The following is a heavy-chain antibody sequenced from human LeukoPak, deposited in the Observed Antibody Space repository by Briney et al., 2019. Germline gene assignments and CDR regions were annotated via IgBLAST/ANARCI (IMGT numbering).Heavy chain of an antibody. D-gene: IGHD6-19*01. V-gene: IGHV4-39*02. CDR3: ARDANYRDRSGYPSPFDF. J-gene: IGHJ4*02. Sequence: PSETLSLTCTVSGDTISNSRFFWAWIRQPPGKGLEWIASLSDRGSPKYSPSFQSRVSIFTDTAKNQLSLNLKSVTAADTAVYYCARDANYRDRSGYPSPFDFWGQGILATVSS. CDR2: LSDRGSP. CDR1: GDTISNSRFF.